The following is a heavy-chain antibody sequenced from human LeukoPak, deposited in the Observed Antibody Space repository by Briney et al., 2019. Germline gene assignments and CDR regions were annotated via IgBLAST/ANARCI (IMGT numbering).Heavy chain of an antibody. Sequence: PSQTLSLTCAVSGGSISSGDYYWSWIRQPPGKGLEWIGYIYYSGSTYYNPSLKSRVTISVDTSKNQFSLKLSSVTAADTAVYYCARGHGSGSYEEEGNWFDPWGQGTLVTVSS. J-gene: IGHJ5*02. CDR1: GGSISSGDYY. V-gene: IGHV4-31*11. CDR3: ARGHGSGSYEEEGNWFDP. CDR2: IYYSGST. D-gene: IGHD3-10*01.